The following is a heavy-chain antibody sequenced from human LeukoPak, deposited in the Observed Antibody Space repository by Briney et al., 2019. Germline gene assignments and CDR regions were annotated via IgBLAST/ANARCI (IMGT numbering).Heavy chain of an antibody. D-gene: IGHD6-19*01. J-gene: IGHJ4*02. V-gene: IGHV3-7*03. Sequence: GGSLRLSCAASGFTFSSYWMSWVRQAPGKGLEWVANKKKDGNEKYYVDSVKGRFTISRDNSKNTLYLQMNSLRAEDTAVYFCARRSGVAVAGAFDYWGQGTLVTVSS. CDR3: ARRSGVAVAGAFDY. CDR1: GFTFSSYW. CDR2: KKKDGNEK.